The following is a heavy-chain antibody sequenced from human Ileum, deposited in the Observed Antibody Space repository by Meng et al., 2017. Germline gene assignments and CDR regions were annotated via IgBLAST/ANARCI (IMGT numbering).Heavy chain of an antibody. J-gene: IGHJ5*02. CDR3: ARGTTYCNAVKCAYDP. V-gene: IGHV3-11*01. Sequence: VQLIQSVGGSVTPGGSLRFSRLASGFTFSDYFMSWIRQAPGEGLEWLSYISSSGGSIAYADSVKGRFTASRDNSKNALYLQMDSLKAEDTAVYYCARGTTYCNAVKCAYDPWGQGTLVTVSS. CDR1: GFTFSDYF. D-gene: IGHD2/OR15-2a*01. CDR2: ISSSGGSI.